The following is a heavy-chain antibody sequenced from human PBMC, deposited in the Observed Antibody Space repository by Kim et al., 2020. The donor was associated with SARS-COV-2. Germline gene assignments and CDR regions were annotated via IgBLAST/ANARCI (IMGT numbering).Heavy chain of an antibody. Sequence: ASVKVSCKASGYIFTNYAINWVRQAPGQGLEWMGWINTNTGDPTSAQGFTGRFVFSLDTSVSTAYMQISSLEAEDTAVYYCARHGDSTSSVFAFDIWGQGTMVTVSS. J-gene: IGHJ3*02. CDR2: INTNTGDP. D-gene: IGHD6-6*01. CDR3: ARHGDSTSSVFAFDI. V-gene: IGHV7-4-1*02. CDR1: GYIFTNYA.